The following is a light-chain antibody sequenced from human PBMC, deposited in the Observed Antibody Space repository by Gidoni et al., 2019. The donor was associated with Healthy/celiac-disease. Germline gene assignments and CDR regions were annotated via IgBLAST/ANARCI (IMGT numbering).Light chain of an antibody. Sequence: SYELTQPPSGSVSQGQTASITCAGDKLGDKYACWYQQKPGQSPVLVIYQDSKRPSGIPERFSGSNSGNTATLTISGTQAMDEADYYCQAWDSSTAVFGGGTKLTVL. CDR2: QDS. V-gene: IGLV3-1*01. CDR3: QAWDSSTAV. J-gene: IGLJ2*01. CDR1: KLGDKY.